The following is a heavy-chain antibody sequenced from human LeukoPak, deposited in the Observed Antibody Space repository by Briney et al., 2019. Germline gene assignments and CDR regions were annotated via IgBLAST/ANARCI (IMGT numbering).Heavy chain of an antibody. Sequence: GGSLRLSCAASGFTFSSYWMHWVRQAPGKGLVWVSRINSDGSSTSYADSVKGGFTISRDNAKNTLYLQMNSLRAEDTAVYYCARSVSSSSWYSYWGQGTLVTVSS. CDR3: ARSVSSSSWYSY. V-gene: IGHV3-74*01. CDR1: GFTFSSYW. CDR2: INSDGSST. D-gene: IGHD6-13*01. J-gene: IGHJ4*02.